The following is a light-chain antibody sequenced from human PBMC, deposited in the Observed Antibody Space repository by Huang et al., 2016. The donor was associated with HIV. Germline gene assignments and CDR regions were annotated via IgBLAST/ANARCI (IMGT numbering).Light chain of an antibody. CDR1: QSVNTF. Sequence: EIVLTQSPATLSLSPGERATLSCRASQSVNTFLAWYQQKPGHAPRLLIYDAANRATGIPARFSGSGSGTDFTLTISRLEPEDFAVYYCQQRSNRPLTFGGGTKVEIK. V-gene: IGKV3-11*01. CDR2: DAA. J-gene: IGKJ4*01. CDR3: QQRSNRPLT.